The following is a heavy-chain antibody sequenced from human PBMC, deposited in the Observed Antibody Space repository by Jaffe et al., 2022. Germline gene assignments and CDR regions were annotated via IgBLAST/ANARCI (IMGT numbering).Heavy chain of an antibody. J-gene: IGHJ3*02. Sequence: EVQLVESGGGLVQPGGSLRLSCAASGFTFSSYEMNWVRQAPGKGLEWVSYISSSGSTIYYADSVKGRFTISRDNAKNSLYLQMNSLRAEDTAVYYCAREFSSWYGPHGAFDIWGQGTMVTVSS. CDR1: GFTFSSYE. D-gene: IGHD6-13*01. CDR2: ISSSGSTI. V-gene: IGHV3-48*03. CDR3: AREFSSWYGPHGAFDI.